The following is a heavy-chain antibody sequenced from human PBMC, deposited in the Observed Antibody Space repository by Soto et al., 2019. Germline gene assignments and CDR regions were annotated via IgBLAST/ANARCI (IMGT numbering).Heavy chain of an antibody. D-gene: IGHD3-10*01. J-gene: IGHJ4*02. Sequence: QVQLVQSGAEVKKPGSSVKVSCKASGGTFSSYAISWVRQAPGQGLEWMGGIIPIFGTANYAQKFQGRVTITAXXSXSRXYMELSSLRSEDTAVYYCASSSRITMVRGVILFDYWGQGTLVTVSS. CDR3: ASSSRITMVRGVILFDY. CDR1: GGTFSSYA. CDR2: IIPIFGTA. V-gene: IGHV1-69*12.